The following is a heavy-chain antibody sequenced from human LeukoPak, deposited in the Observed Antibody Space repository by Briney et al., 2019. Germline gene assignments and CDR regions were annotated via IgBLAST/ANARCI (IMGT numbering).Heavy chain of an antibody. J-gene: IGHJ4*02. D-gene: IGHD3-22*01. CDR3: AKAYYYDSSGYSLQPFDY. CDR1: GFTFDDYA. Sequence: PGGSLRLSCAASGFTFDDYAMHWVRQAPGKGLEWVSGISWNSGSIGYADSVKGRFTISRDNAKNSLFLQMNSLRAEDTALYYCAKAYYYDSSGYSLQPFDYWGQGTLVTVSS. CDR2: ISWNSGSI. V-gene: IGHV3-9*01.